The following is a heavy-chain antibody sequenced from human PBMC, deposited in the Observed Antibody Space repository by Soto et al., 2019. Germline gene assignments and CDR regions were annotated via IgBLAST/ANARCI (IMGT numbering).Heavy chain of an antibody. CDR1: GGSIRNHY. D-gene: IGHD6-13*01. CDR2: IYTSGST. J-gene: IGHJ5*01. CDR3: ARQTTYSSSWYDY. V-gene: IGHV4-4*07. Sequence: PLVPQPLTCTVSGGSIRNHYWTWIRQPAGKGLQWIGRIYTSGSTNYNPSLKSRITMSVDTSKNQFSLKLSSVTAADTALYYCARQTTYSSSWYDYWGHGTLVTVSS.